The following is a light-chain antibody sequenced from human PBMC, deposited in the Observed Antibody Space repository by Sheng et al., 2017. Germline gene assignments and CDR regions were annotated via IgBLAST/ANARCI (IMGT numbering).Light chain of an antibody. V-gene: IGKV2D-29*02. CDR2: EVF. CDR3: MQTIQLPLT. Sequence: DIVMTQTPLSLSVTPGQPASISCKSSQSLLHSDGKTYLYWYQQKPGQSPQLLIYEVFNRFSGVPDRFSGSGSGTHFTLKISRVEAEDVGVYYCMQTIQLPLTFGGGTKVEIK. CDR1: QSLLHSDGKTY. J-gene: IGKJ4*01.